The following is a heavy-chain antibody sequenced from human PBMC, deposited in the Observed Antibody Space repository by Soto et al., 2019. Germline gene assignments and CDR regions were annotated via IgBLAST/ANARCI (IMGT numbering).Heavy chain of an antibody. CDR3: ARETEDLTLNCDY. CDR2: ISSTTNYI. V-gene: IGHV3-21*06. CDR1: GFTFTRYS. Sequence: GGSLRLSCAASGFTFTRYSMNWVRQAPGKGLEWVSSISSTTNYIYYGDSMKGRFTISRDNAKNSLYLEMNSLRAEDTAVYYCARETEDLTLNCDYWGQGTLVTVSS. J-gene: IGHJ4*02.